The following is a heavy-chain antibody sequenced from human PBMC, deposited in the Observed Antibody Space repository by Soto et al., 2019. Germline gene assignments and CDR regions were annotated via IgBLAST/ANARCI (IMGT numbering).Heavy chain of an antibody. CDR2: INPKSGDT. J-gene: IGHJ4*02. Sequence: GASVKGLCKASGYTFTGYYIHWVRQAPGQGLEWMAWINPKSGDTNYAQRFQGRVTMTRDTSISTAYMELTSLRSDDTAVYYCARAPGSATAMNYWGQGTLVTVSS. D-gene: IGHD2-2*01. CDR3: ARAPGSATAMNY. V-gene: IGHV1-2*02. CDR1: GYTFTGYY.